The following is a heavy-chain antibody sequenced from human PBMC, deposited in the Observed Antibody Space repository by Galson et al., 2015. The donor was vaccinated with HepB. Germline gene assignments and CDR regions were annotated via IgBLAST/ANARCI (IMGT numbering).Heavy chain of an antibody. D-gene: IGHD3-22*01. CDR3: MFELWQGGYFQITEYFDC. V-gene: IGHV3-49*03. CDR2: IRSKAYGGTT. CDR1: GFTFGDYA. Sequence: SLRLSCAASGFTFGDYAMNWFRQAPGKGLEWVGFIRSKAYGGTTEYAASVKGRFTISRDDSKNIAYLQMNSLKTEDTAVYYCMFELWQGGYFQITEYFDCWGQGTLVTVSS. J-gene: IGHJ4*02.